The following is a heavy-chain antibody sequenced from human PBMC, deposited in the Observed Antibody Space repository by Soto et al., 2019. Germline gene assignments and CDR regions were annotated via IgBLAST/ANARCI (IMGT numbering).Heavy chain of an antibody. V-gene: IGHV1-46*01. CDR1: GYTFTSYY. CDR3: ARGGENYSDGGGFNWFDP. J-gene: IGHJ5*02. Sequence: QVQLVQSGAEVKKPGASVKVSCKTSGYTFTSYYIHWVRQAPGQGLEWMGIINPSGGSTSYAQKFQGRVSVTADTPSSTVYMYLRGLRSEDTAIYFCARGGENYSDGGGFNWFDPWGQGTQVTVSS. CDR2: INPSGGST. D-gene: IGHD3-22*01.